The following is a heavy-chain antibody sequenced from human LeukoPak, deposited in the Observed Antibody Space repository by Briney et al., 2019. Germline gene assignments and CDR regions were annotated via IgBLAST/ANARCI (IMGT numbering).Heavy chain of an antibody. CDR3: ARANYDILTGYDN. V-gene: IGHV4-59*06. D-gene: IGHD3-9*01. J-gene: IGHJ4*02. CDR2: IYYSGST. CDR1: GGSISSYY. Sequence: KTSETLSLTCTVSGGSISSYYWSWIRQHPGKGLEWIGYIYYSGSTYYNPSLKSRVTISVDTSKNQFSLKLSSVTAADTAVYYCARANYDILTGYDNWGQGTLVTVSS.